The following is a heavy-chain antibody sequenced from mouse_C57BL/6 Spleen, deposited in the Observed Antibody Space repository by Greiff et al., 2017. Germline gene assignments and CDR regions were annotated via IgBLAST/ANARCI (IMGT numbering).Heavy chain of an antibody. Sequence: DVHLVESGGGLVKPGGSLKLSCAASGFTFSDYGMHWVRQAPEQGLEWVAYISSGSSTIYYADTVKGRFTISRDNAKNTLFLQMSSQRSEDTAMYYCARPDYYGSKAWFAYWGQGTLVTVSA. CDR3: ARPDYYGSKAWFAY. D-gene: IGHD1-1*01. J-gene: IGHJ3*01. CDR2: ISSGSSTI. V-gene: IGHV5-17*01. CDR1: GFTFSDYG.